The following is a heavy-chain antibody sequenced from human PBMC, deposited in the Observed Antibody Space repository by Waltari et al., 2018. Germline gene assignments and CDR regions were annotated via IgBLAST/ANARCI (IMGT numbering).Heavy chain of an antibody. D-gene: IGHD6-13*01. CDR3: AREVGSSWSVSNYDY. CDR2: IIPIFGTA. V-gene: IGHV1-69*15. Sequence: QVQLVQSGAEVKKPGSSVKVSCKASGGTFSSYAISLVRPAPGQGLEWMGRIIPIFGTANYAQKFQGRVTITADESTSTAYMELSSLRSEDTAVYYCAREVGSSWSVSNYDYWGQGTLVTVSS. J-gene: IGHJ4*02. CDR1: GGTFSSYA.